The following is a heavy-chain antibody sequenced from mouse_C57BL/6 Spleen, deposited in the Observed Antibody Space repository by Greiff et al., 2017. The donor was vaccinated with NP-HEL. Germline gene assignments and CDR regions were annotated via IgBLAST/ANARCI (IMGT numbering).Heavy chain of an antibody. J-gene: IGHJ3*01. V-gene: IGHV1-61*01. CDR1: GYTFTSYW. CDR2: IYPSDSET. D-gene: IGHD3-2*02. Sequence: QVQLQQSGAELVRPGSSVKLSCKASGYTFTSYWMDWVKQRPGQGLEWIGNIYPSDSETHYNQKFKDKATLTVDKSSSTAYMQLSSLTSEDSAVYYCARGSSGYEGGFAYWGQGTLVTVSA. CDR3: ARGSSGYEGGFAY.